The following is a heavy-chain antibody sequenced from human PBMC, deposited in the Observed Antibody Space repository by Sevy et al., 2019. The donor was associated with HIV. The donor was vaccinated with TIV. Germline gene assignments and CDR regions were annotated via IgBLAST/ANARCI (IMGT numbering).Heavy chain of an antibody. CDR2: LSYDGSDE. V-gene: IGHV3-30*18. D-gene: IGHD2-21*01. CDR3: AKRDLNHQFLLDY. CDR1: GFTFSRYV. Sequence: GGSLRLSCAASGFTFSRYVMHWDRQAPGKGLEWLAVLSYDGSDESYADPVRGRFTISRDNSKNTLFLQMNSLRAEDTAVYYCAKRDLNHQFLLDYWGQGTLVTVSS. J-gene: IGHJ4*02.